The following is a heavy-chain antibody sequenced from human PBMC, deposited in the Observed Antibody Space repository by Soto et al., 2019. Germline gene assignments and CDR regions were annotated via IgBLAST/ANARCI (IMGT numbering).Heavy chain of an antibody. CDR1: GGSFSGYY. J-gene: IGHJ4*02. V-gene: IGHV4-34*01. Sequence: QVQLQQWGAGLLKPSETLSLTCAVYGGSFSGYYWSWIRQPPVKGLEWSGESSHSGSTNYNPSLKSRVTISVDTSKNQFSLKLISVTAADTAVYYCARGWRGYNWNHREYFDYWGQGTLVTVSS. D-gene: IGHD1-20*01. CDR2: SSHSGST. CDR3: ARGWRGYNWNHREYFDY.